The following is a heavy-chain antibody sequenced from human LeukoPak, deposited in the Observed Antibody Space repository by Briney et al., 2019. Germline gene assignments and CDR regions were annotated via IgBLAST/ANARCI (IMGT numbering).Heavy chain of an antibody. J-gene: IGHJ4*02. CDR1: GFIFSTHG. D-gene: IGHD3-10*01. CDR3: AEDRHFYGAGTYYNLDY. Sequence: PGGSLRLSCAASGFIFSTHGMHWVRQAPGKRLEWVSLISYDGSTKYYADSVEGRFTISRDNSKSTLYLQLNSLRVEDTAVYYCAEDRHFYGAGTYYNLDYWGQGTLVTVSS. V-gene: IGHV3-30*18. CDR2: ISYDGSTK.